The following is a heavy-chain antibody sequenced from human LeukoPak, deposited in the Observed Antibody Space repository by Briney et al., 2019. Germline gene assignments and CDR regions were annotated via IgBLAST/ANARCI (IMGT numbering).Heavy chain of an antibody. CDR1: GFTFSSYS. J-gene: IGHJ4*02. CDR2: ISSSSSYI. Sequence: PGGSLRLSCAASGFTFSSYSMNWVRQAPGKGLEWVSSISSSSSYIYYADSVKGRFTISRDNAKNSLYLQMNSLRAEDTAVYYCARDSRSRGSYFPSHKPRDYWGQGTLVTVSS. CDR3: ARDSRSRGSYFPSHKPRDY. V-gene: IGHV3-21*01. D-gene: IGHD3-10*01.